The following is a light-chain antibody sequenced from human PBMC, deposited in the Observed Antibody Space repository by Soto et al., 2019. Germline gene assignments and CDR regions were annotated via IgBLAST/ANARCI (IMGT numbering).Light chain of an antibody. CDR2: VDD. J-gene: IGLJ1*01. CDR1: SSNIGGNS. Sequence: QAVVTQPPSVSAAPGQRVTISCSGSSSNIGGNSVSWYQQLPGTAPKLLIYVDDKRPSGIPDRFSGSKSGTSATLGITGFQTGDEADYYCGSWDSSLSAYVFGTGTKVTVL. CDR3: GSWDSSLSAYV. V-gene: IGLV1-51*01.